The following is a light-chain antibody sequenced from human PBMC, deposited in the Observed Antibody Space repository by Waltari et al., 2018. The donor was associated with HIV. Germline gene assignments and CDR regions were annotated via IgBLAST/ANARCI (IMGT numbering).Light chain of an antibody. J-gene: IGLJ3*02. V-gene: IGLV3-21*04. CDR2: DDN. Sequence: SYVLTQPPSVSVDPGETARITCGGTNIGSKSVQWYQQKPGQAPVLVIYDDNDRPSGIPERFSDSSSGNTATLTISRVEAGDEADYYCQVWDTTTDQWVFGGGTELAVL. CDR1: NIGSKS. CDR3: QVWDTTTDQWV.